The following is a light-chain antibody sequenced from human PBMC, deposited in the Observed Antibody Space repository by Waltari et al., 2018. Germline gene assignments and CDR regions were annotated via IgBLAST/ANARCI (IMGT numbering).Light chain of an antibody. CDR1: QSLVHSDGNTY. CDR2: KVS. CDR3: MQVTHWPHT. Sequence: VVMTQSPLSLPGTLGQPASISCRSSQSLVHSDGNTYLEWFPQRPGQSPRRLIYKVSNRDSGVPDRFSGSGSGTDFTLKISRVEAEDVGLYYCMQVTHWPHTFGQGTSLEI. J-gene: IGKJ2*01. V-gene: IGKV2-30*02.